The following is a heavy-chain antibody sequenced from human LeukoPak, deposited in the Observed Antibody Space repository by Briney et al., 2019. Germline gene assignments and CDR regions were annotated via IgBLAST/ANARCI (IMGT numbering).Heavy chain of an antibody. D-gene: IGHD7-27*01. Sequence: SETLSLTCTVSGGSISSYYWSWIRQPPGKGLEWIGYIYYSGSTNYNPSLKSRVTISVDTSKNQFSLKLSSVTAADTAVYYCARGPTGDGGWYFDLWGRGTLVTVSS. CDR1: GGSISSYY. V-gene: IGHV4-59*12. CDR2: IYYSGST. CDR3: ARGPTGDGGWYFDL. J-gene: IGHJ2*01.